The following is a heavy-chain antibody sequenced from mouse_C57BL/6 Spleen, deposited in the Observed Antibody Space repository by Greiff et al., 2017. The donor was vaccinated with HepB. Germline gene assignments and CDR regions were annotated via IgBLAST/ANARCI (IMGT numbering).Heavy chain of an antibody. CDR1: GYTFTDYY. CDR3: ARWFNYYGSSYGYAMDY. J-gene: IGHJ4*01. Sequence: EVQLQQSGPELVKPGASVKISCKASGYTFTDYYMNWVKQSHGKSLEWIGDINPNNGGTSYNQKFKGKATLTVDKSSSKADMELLSLTSEDSAVYYCARWFNYYGSSYGYAMDYWGQGTSVTVSS. V-gene: IGHV1-26*01. D-gene: IGHD1-1*01. CDR2: INPNNGGT.